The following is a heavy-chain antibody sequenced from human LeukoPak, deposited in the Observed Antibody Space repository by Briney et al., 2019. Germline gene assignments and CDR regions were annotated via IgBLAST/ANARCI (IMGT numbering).Heavy chain of an antibody. D-gene: IGHD2-21*01. CDR2: ISSSSSYI. J-gene: IGHJ5*02. Sequence: GGSLRLSCAASGFTFSSYNMNWVRQAPGKGLEWVSSISSSSSYIYYADSVKGRFTISRDNAKKSLYLQMNSLRAEDTAVYYCAKDPHPSGDLPQDWFDPWGQGTLVTVSS. CDR3: AKDPHPSGDLPQDWFDP. CDR1: GFTFSSYN. V-gene: IGHV3-21*04.